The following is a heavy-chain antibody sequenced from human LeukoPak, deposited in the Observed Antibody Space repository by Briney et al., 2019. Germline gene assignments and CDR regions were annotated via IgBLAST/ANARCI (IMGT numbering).Heavy chain of an antibody. CDR1: GFTFSGYT. J-gene: IGHJ6*02. D-gene: IGHD6-13*01. CDR3: VRDQIAASLSGMDV. CDR2: ISSFSTYI. V-gene: IGHV3-21*01. Sequence: GGSLRLSCAASGFTFSGYTMNWVRQAPGMGLEWVSSISSFSTYIYYADSLRGRFTISRDNANNSLFLQMNGLRAEDTAMYFCVRDQIAASLSGMDVWGQGTTVTVSS.